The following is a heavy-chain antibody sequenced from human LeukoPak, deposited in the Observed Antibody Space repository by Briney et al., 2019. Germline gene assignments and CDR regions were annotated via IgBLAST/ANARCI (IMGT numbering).Heavy chain of an antibody. CDR2: INSDGSST. CDR3: ASSRYINNWGI. D-gene: IGHD1-1*01. V-gene: IGHV3-74*01. Sequence: GGSLRLSCAASGFTFSSNWMHWVRQAPGKGLVWVSRINSDGSSTTYADSVKGRFTISRDNAKNTLYLQMNSLRADDTAVYYCASSRYINNWGIWGQGTMVTVSS. CDR1: GFTFSSNW. J-gene: IGHJ3*02.